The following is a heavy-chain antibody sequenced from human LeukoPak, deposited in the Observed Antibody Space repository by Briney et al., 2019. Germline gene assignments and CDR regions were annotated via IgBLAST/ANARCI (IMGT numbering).Heavy chain of an antibody. CDR1: GYTFTGYY. D-gene: IGHD1-26*01. V-gene: IGHV1-2*02. J-gene: IGHJ4*02. CDR3: ARETPRGSGSYFDY. CDR2: ISPNSGGT. Sequence: ASVKVSCKASGYTFTGYYMHWVRQAPGQGLEWMGWISPNSGGTNYAQKFQGRVTMTRDTSISTAYMELSRLRSDDTAVYYCARETPRGSGSYFDYWGQGTLVTVSS.